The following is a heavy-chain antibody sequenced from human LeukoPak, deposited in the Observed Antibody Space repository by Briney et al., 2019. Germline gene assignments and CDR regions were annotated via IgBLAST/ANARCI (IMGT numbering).Heavy chain of an antibody. D-gene: IGHD3-22*01. CDR3: AREDYYDSSGYYF. V-gene: IGHV1-3*01. Sequence: ASVKVSCKASGYTFTSYGISWVRQAPGQGLEWMGWINAGNGNTKYSQKFQGRVTITRDTSASTAYMELSSLRSEDTAVYYCAREDYYDSSGYYFWGQGTLVTVSS. CDR2: INAGNGNT. J-gene: IGHJ4*02. CDR1: GYTFTSYG.